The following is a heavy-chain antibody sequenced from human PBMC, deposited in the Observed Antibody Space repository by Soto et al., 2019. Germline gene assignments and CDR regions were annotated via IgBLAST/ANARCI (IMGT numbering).Heavy chain of an antibody. J-gene: IGHJ4*02. V-gene: IGHV3-23*01. CDR3: AKLYWNPRYFDY. Sequence: PGGSLRLSCAASGFTFSGVAMAWVRQAPGKGLEWVSSITDSGGSTDYADSVKGRFTISRDNSRNTLYLQMNSLRADDTAVYYCAKLYWNPRYFDYWGQGTRVTVSS. CDR2: ITDSGGST. CDR1: GFTFSGVA. D-gene: IGHD1-1*01.